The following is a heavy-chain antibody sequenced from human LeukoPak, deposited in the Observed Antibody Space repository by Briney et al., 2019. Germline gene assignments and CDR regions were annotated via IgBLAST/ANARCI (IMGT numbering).Heavy chain of an antibody. CDR3: ARVKGSGSYYGQDYGMDV. J-gene: IGHJ6*02. CDR1: GGSISGYY. D-gene: IGHD3-10*01. CDR2: IYYSGST. Sequence: SSETLSLTCTVSGGSISGYYWSWIRQPPGKGLEWIGYIYYSGSTNYNPSLKSRVTISVDTSKNQFSLKLSSVTAADTAVYYCARVKGSGSYYGQDYGMDVWGQGTTVTVSS. V-gene: IGHV4-59*01.